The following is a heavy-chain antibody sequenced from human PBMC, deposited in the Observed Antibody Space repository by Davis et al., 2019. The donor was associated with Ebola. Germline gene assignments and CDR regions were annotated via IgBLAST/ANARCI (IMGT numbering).Heavy chain of an antibody. Sequence: GSLRLSCTVSGGSMSNYYWSWIRQPPGKGLEWVGNIYYSGTTNYNPSLKSRVTISGGTSKNQFSLNVNSVTAADTAIYYCARTPQYTSYGSYFDYWGQGTLVTVSS. V-gene: IGHV4-59*01. CDR3: ARTPQYTSYGSYFDY. J-gene: IGHJ4*02. CDR1: GGSMSNYY. D-gene: IGHD1-26*01. CDR2: IYYSGTT.